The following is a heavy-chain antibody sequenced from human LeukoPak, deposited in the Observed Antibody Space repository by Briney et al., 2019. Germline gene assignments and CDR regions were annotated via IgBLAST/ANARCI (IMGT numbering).Heavy chain of an antibody. D-gene: IGHD2-21*02. J-gene: IGHJ4*02. CDR2: IYYSGST. CDR1: GGSISSSNYY. CDR3: ARRSVVVTAFDY. Sequence: SETLSLTCTVSGGSISSSNYYWGWIRQPPGKGLEWIGSIYYSGSTYYNSSLKSRVTISVDTSENQFSLKLSSVTAADTAVYYCARRSVVVTAFDYWGQGTLVTVSS. V-gene: IGHV4-39*01.